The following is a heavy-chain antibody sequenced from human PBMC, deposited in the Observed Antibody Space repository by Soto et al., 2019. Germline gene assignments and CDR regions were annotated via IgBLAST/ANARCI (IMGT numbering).Heavy chain of an antibody. D-gene: IGHD4-4*01. Sequence: PGGSLRVSCAASGFTFSSYEMNWVRQAPGKGLEWVSYISSSGSTIYYADSVKGRFTISRDNAKNSLYLQMNSLRAEDTAVYYCARVRYSNYSLYGFDPRGQGTRVTVSS. V-gene: IGHV3-48*03. CDR2: ISSSGSTI. CDR3: ARVRYSNYSLYGFDP. CDR1: GFTFSSYE. J-gene: IGHJ5*02.